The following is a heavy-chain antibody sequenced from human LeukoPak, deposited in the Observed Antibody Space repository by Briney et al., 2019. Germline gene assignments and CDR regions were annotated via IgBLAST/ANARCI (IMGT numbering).Heavy chain of an antibody. D-gene: IGHD4-17*01. J-gene: IGHJ3*02. CDR1: GRSISSSRYD. CDR3: ASIPQTTAPDAFDI. V-gene: IGHV4-39*07. CDR2: IYYSGST. Sequence: PSETLSLTRTLSGRSISSSRYDSGWIRQPPGKGLEWIGIIYYSGSTYPNPPLKSRVPISVDTSKNQFSLKLSSVTAADTAVYYCASIPQTTAPDAFDIWRQETMDSV.